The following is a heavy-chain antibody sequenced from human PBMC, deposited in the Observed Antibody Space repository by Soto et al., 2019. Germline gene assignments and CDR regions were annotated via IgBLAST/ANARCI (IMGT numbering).Heavy chain of an antibody. CDR2: IYYSGST. CDR1: GGSISSSSYY. V-gene: IGHV4-39*01. J-gene: IGHJ5*02. CDR3: ARQAAYYYGSGSTRGP. D-gene: IGHD3-10*01. Sequence: SETLSLTCTVSGGSISSSSYYWGWIRQPPGKGLEWIGSIYYSGSTYYNPSLKSRVTISVDTSKNQFSLKLSSVTAADTVVYYCARQAAYYYGSGSTRGPWGQGTLVTVSS.